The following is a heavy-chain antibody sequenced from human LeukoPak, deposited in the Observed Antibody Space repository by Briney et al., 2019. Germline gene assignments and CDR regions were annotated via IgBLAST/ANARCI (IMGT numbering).Heavy chain of an antibody. CDR2: IHHSGST. Sequence: SETLSLTCAVYGGSFSDSYWSLIRQPPGKGLEWIGEIHHSGSTNYNPSLKSRVTISVDTSKNQFSLKLSSVTAADTAVYYCARGIGAYPQYWYFDLWGRGTLVTVSS. V-gene: IGHV4-34*01. CDR1: GGSFSDSY. J-gene: IGHJ2*01. D-gene: IGHD4-17*01. CDR3: ARGIGAYPQYWYFDL.